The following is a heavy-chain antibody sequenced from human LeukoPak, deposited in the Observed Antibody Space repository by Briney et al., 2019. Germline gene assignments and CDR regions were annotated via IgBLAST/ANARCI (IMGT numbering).Heavy chain of an antibody. V-gene: IGHV3-48*04. Sequence: PGGSLRLSCAASRFTFSTYPMSWVRQAPGKGLEWVSYISSSGSTIYYADSVKGRFTISRDNAKNSLYLQMNSLRAEDTAVYYCARPMVRGVNDAFDIWGQGTMVTVSS. CDR2: ISSSGSTI. CDR1: RFTFSTYP. CDR3: ARPMVRGVNDAFDI. J-gene: IGHJ3*02. D-gene: IGHD3-10*01.